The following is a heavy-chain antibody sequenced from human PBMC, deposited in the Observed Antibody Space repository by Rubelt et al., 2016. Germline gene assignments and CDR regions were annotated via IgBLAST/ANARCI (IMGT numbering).Heavy chain of an antibody. D-gene: IGHD3-10*01. Sequence: QVQLQESGPGLVKPSETLSLTCTVSGGSISSYYWSWIRQPPGKGLEWIGYIYSSGSTNYNPSLKSRCPISVETSKNQFSLKLSFWTAAETAVYYCAREGYYGSGKTSGYDYWGQGTLVTVSS. V-gene: IGHV4-59*01. J-gene: IGHJ4*02. CDR1: GGSISSYY. CDR2: IYSSGST. CDR3: AREGYYGSGKTSGYDY.